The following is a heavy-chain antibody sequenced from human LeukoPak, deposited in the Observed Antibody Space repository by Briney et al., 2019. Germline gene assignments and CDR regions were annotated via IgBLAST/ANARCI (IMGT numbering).Heavy chain of an antibody. CDR3: ARDGPLYGDYPEDYYYYYGMDV. Sequence: PGGSLRLSCAASGFTFSSYWMSWVRQAPGKGLEWVANIKQDGSEKYYVDSVKGRFTISRDNAKNSLYLQMNSLRAGDTAVYYCARDGPLYGDYPEDYYYYYGMDVWGQGTTVTVSS. D-gene: IGHD4-17*01. V-gene: IGHV3-7*03. J-gene: IGHJ6*02. CDR2: IKQDGSEK. CDR1: GFTFSSYW.